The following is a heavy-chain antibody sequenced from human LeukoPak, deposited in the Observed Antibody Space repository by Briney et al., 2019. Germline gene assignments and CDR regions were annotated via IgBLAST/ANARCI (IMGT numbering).Heavy chain of an antibody. J-gene: IGHJ5*02. CDR2: IIPIFGTA. Sequence: ASVKVSCKASGGTFSSYAISWVRQAPGQGLEWMGGIIPIFGTANYAQKFQGRVTITTDESTSIAYMELSSLRSEDTAVYYCARGGAAVPNWFDPWGQGTLVTVSS. CDR1: GGTFSSYA. D-gene: IGHD6-13*01. V-gene: IGHV1-69*05. CDR3: ARGGAAVPNWFDP.